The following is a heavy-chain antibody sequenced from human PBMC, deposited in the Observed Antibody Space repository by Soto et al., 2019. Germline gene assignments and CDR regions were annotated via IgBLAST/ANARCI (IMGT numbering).Heavy chain of an antibody. V-gene: IGHV4-31*03. Sequence: SETLSLTCTVSGGSISSGGYYWSWIRQHPGKGLEWIGYIYYSGSTYYNPSLKSRVTISVDTSKNQFSLKLSSVTAADTAVYYCARDRAYSSGWLGSYYYMDVWGKGTTVTSP. CDR2: IYYSGST. CDR3: ARDRAYSSGWLGSYYYMDV. CDR1: GGSISSGGYY. D-gene: IGHD6-19*01. J-gene: IGHJ6*03.